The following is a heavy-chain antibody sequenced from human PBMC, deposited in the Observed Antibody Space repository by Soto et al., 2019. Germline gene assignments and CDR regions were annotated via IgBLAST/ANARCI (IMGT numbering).Heavy chain of an antibody. CDR1: GGSISSSSYY. V-gene: IGHV4-39*01. CDR3: ARTRNYYDSSGYYYGTPWFDP. D-gene: IGHD3-22*01. Sequence: SETLSLTCTVSGGSISSSSYYWGWIRQPPGKGLEWIGSIYYSGSTYYNPSLKSRVTISVDTSKSQFSLKLSSVTAADTAVYYCARTRNYYDSSGYYYGTPWFDPWGQGTLVTVSS. J-gene: IGHJ5*02. CDR2: IYYSGST.